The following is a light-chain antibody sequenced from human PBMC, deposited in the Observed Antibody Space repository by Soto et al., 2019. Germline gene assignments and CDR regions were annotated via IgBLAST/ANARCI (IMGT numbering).Light chain of an antibody. Sequence: IQMTQSPSTLSGSVGDRVTITCRASQTISSWLAWYQQKPGKAPKLLIYKASTLKSGVPSRFSGSGSGTEFTLTISSLEPEDFAVYYCQQRSNWPRTFGQGTKVDIK. CDR2: KAS. CDR3: QQRSNWPRT. V-gene: IGKV1-5*03. J-gene: IGKJ1*01. CDR1: QTISSW.